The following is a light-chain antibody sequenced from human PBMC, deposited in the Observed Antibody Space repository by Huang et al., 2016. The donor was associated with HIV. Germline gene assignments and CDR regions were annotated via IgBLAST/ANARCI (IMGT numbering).Light chain of an antibody. CDR3: QQYNNWPQT. CDR2: GAA. CDR1: QSVSSN. Sequence: EIVMTQSQATLSVSPGERATLSCRASQSVSSNLAWYQQKPGQAPRLLIYGAATRATGIPARFSGSGSGTECTLTISSLQSEDFAVYYCQQYNNWPQTFGQGTKLEIK. V-gene: IGKV3-15*01. J-gene: IGKJ2*01.